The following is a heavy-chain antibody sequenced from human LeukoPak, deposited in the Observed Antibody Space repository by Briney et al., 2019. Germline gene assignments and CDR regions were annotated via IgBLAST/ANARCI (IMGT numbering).Heavy chain of an antibody. Sequence: GGSLRLSCAASGFTFSSYGMHWVRQAPGKGLEWVAVISYDGSNKYYADSVKGRFTISRDNSKNTLYLQMNSLRAEDTALYHCARDQIAAEAVFDYWGQGTLVTVSS. CDR3: ARDQIAAEAVFDY. J-gene: IGHJ4*02. V-gene: IGHV3-30*03. CDR1: GFTFSSYG. CDR2: ISYDGSNK. D-gene: IGHD6-13*01.